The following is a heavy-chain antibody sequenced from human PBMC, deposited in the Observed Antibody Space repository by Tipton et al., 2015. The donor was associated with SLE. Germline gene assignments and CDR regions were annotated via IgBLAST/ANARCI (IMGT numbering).Heavy chain of an antibody. V-gene: IGHV4-59*01. CDR3: ARTRLAAPDF. D-gene: IGHD6-13*01. CDR1: GGSIRNYY. Sequence: TLSLTCNVSGGSIRNYYWSWIRQPPGKGLEWVGYISDSGSTNYNPSLKSRVTISVDTTKNQFSLKLSSVTPADTAVYYCARTRLAAPDFWGQGTLVTVSS. J-gene: IGHJ4*02. CDR2: ISDSGST.